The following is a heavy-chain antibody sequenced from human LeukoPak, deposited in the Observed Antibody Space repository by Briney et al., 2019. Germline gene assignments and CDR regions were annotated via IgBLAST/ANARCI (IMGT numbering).Heavy chain of an antibody. CDR2: IYYSGST. Sequence: NPSETLSLTCTVSGGSISSYYWSWIRQPPGKGLEWIGYIYYSGSTNYNPSLKSRVTISVDTSKNQFSLKLSSVTAADTAVYYCAREDSSSWHYFDYWGQGTLVTVSS. J-gene: IGHJ4*02. D-gene: IGHD6-13*01. V-gene: IGHV4-59*01. CDR1: GGSISSYY. CDR3: AREDSSSWHYFDY.